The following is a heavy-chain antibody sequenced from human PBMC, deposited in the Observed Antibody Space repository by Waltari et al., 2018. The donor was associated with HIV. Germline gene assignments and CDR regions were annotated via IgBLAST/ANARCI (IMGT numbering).Heavy chain of an antibody. CDR3: ARVYSSTTGRALDY. V-gene: IGHV3-7*01. CDR2: IKQDGREK. D-gene: IGHD2-2*01. CDR1: GFIFSYSW. J-gene: IGHJ4*02. Sequence: EVQLVESGGGLVQPGGSLRLSCVGSGFIFSYSWMTWVRQAPGKGLEWVSNIKQDGREKNYVDSVAGRFSISRDNANNSLYLQLNSLRDEDTAVYYCARVYSSTTGRALDYWGQGALVTVSS.